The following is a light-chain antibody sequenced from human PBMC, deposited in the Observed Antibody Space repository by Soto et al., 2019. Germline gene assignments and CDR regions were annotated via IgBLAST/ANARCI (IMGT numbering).Light chain of an antibody. CDR3: QQYSSLPTT. Sequence: EIVLTQSPGTLSLSPGERATLSCRASQSVTSTYLAGYQQKPGQPPSLLIYGASNRAPGIPDRFSGSGSGTAFTLTISRLEPEDFTVYYCQQYSSLPTTFGPGTKVDI. V-gene: IGKV3-20*01. CDR2: GAS. CDR1: QSVTSTY. J-gene: IGKJ3*01.